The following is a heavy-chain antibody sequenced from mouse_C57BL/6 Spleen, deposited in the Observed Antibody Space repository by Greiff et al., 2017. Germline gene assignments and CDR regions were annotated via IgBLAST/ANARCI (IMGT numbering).Heavy chain of an antibody. D-gene: IGHD2-4*01. CDR2: INPSSGYT. Sequence: QVQLQQSGAELAKPGASVKLSCKASGYTFTSYWMHWVKQRPGQGLEWIGYINPSSGYTKYNQKFKDKATLTAAKSSSTAYMQLSSLTYEDSAVYYCARGGDYEGAWFAYWGQGTLVTVSA. CDR3: ARGGDYEGAWFAY. J-gene: IGHJ3*01. CDR1: GYTFTSYW. V-gene: IGHV1-7*01.